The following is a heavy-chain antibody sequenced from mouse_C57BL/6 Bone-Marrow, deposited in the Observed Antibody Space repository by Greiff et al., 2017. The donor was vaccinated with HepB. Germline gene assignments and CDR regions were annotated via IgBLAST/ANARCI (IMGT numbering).Heavy chain of an antibody. CDR2: ISSGGSYT. J-gene: IGHJ3*01. Sequence: EVMLVESGGDLVKPGGSLKLSCAASGFTFSSYGMSWVRQTPDKRLEWVATISSGGSYTYYPDSVKGRFTISRDNAKNTLYLQMSSLKSEDTAMYYCARPLIYYGNSGGQGTLVTVSA. CDR3: ARPLIYYGNS. CDR1: GFTFSSYG. V-gene: IGHV5-6*01. D-gene: IGHD2-1*01.